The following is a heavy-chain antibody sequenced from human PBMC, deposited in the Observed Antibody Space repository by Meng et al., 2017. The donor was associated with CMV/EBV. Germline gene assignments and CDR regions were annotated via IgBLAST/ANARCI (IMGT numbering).Heavy chain of an antibody. V-gene: IGHV4-39*07. CDR1: GGSISSSSYY. J-gene: IGHJ4*02. D-gene: IGHD3-10*01. CDR3: VTWLWFGELSGYYFDY. CDR2: IYYSGST. Sequence: QLQRQASGPGLVKPSETLSLTCTVSGGSISSSSYYWGWIRQPPGKGLEWIGSIYYSGSTYYNPSLKSRVTISVDTSKNQFSLKLSSVTAADTAVYYCVTWLWFGELSGYYFDYWGQGTLVTVSS.